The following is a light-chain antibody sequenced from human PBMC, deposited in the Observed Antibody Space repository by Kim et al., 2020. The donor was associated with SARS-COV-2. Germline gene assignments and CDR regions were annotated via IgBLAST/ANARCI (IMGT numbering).Light chain of an antibody. CDR1: KLGDRH. Sequence: SYELTQPPSVSLSPGQTASITCSGDKLGDRHASWYQQKPGQSPVLVIYQDKKRPSGIPERISGSNSGNTATLTISGTQAMDEADYHCQAWDASTVVFGGGTQLTVL. J-gene: IGLJ2*01. V-gene: IGLV3-1*01. CDR2: QDK. CDR3: QAWDASTVV.